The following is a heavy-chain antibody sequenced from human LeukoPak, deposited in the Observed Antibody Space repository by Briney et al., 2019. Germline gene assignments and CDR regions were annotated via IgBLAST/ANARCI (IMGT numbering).Heavy chain of an antibody. CDR2: ISGSGGST. CDR1: GFTFSSYA. J-gene: IGHJ4*02. Sequence: GGSLRLSCAASGFTFSSYAMSWVRQAPGKGLEWVSAISGSGGSTYYADSVKGRFTVSRDNYKNTLYLQMNSLRAEDTAVYYCAKGWVSLGYFDYWGQGTLVTVSS. V-gene: IGHV3-23*01. CDR3: AKGWVSLGYFDY. D-gene: IGHD1-26*01.